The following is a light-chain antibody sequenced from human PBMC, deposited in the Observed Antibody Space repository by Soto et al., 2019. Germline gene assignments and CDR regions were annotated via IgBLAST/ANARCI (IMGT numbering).Light chain of an antibody. CDR1: QSVSSN. J-gene: IGKJ1*01. V-gene: IGKV3-15*01. Sequence: EIVMTQSPATLSVSPGERATLSCRASQSVSSNLAWYQQRPGLAPRLLIYGASTRATGIPARFSGSGSGTEFTLTISSLQSEDFAVYYCQQYNNWPPLAFCQGTKVEIK. CDR2: GAS. CDR3: QQYNNWPPLA.